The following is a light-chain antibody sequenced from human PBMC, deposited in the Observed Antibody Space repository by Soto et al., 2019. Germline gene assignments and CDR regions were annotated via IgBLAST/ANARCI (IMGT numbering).Light chain of an antibody. CDR1: QSVSSN. V-gene: IGKV3D-15*01. CDR2: GAS. J-gene: IGKJ1*01. CDR3: QQRYSVWT. Sequence: VMKQSAATLSVSTEERATLSCRASQSVSSNLAWYQQKPGQAPRLLIYGASNRATGIPARFSGGGSGTDFTLTICCLEPEDFAVYYCQQRYSVWTSCHLAKVAIK.